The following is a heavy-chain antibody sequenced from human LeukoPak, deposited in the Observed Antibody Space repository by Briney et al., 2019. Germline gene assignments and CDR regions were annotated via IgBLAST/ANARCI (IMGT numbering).Heavy chain of an antibody. J-gene: IGHJ4*02. CDR1: GFSFANHW. D-gene: IGHD6-13*01. CDR3: VKNSGWYCLDY. V-gene: IGHV3-7*03. Sequence: GGSLRLSCEASGFSFANHWMTWVRQAPGKGLEWVGDINQNGGQTYYLDSLKGRFTLSGDNAKNSLFLQLNSLRAEDTAVYYCVKNSGWYCLDYWGQGITVIVSS. CDR2: INQNGGQT.